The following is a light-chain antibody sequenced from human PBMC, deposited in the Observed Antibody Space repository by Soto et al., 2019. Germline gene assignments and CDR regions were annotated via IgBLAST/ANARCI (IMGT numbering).Light chain of an antibody. CDR3: SSYTSSSTYV. CDR1: SSDVGDYNY. J-gene: IGLJ1*01. V-gene: IGLV2-14*01. Sequence: PASVSGSPGQSITISCTGASSDVGDYNYVSWYQHHPGKAPKLLIYEVNNRPSGVSDRFSGSKSGNVASLTISWLQAEDEADYYCSSYTSSSTYVFGTGTKV. CDR2: EVN.